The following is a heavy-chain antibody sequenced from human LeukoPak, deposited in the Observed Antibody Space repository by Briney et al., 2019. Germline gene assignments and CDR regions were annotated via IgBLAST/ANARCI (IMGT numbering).Heavy chain of an antibody. CDR3: ARHAGYILDY. V-gene: IGHV3-7*01. CDR1: EFTFSVYW. J-gene: IGHJ4*02. Sequence: GSLRLSCEASEFTFSVYWMSWVRQAPGRGLEWVANIKEDGSGRDYVDSVKGRFTISRDNAKNSLYLQMNSLRVEDTAVYYCARHAGYILDYWGQGTLVTVSS. D-gene: IGHD5-24*01. CDR2: IKEDGSGR.